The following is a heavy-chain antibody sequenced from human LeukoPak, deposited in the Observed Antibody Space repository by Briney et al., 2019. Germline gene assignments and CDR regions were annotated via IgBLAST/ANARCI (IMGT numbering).Heavy chain of an antibody. V-gene: IGHV3-11*04. J-gene: IGHJ6*03. CDR1: GFTFSDYY. Sequence: GGSLRLSCAASGFTFSDYYMSWIRQAPGKGLEWVSYISSSGSTIYYADSVKGRFTISRDNAKNSLYLQMNSLRAEDTAVYYCARVKSSSWYLTAWYYYYMDVWGKGTTVTVSS. CDR3: ARVKSSSWYLTAWYYYYMDV. CDR2: ISSSGSTI. D-gene: IGHD6-13*01.